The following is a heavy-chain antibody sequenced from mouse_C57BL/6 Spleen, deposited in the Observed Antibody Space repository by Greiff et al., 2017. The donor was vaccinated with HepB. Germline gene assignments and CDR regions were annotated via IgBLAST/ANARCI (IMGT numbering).Heavy chain of an antibody. Sequence: EVQGVESGEGLVKPGGSLKLSCAASGFTFSSYAMSWVRQTPEKRLEWVAYISSGGDYIYYADTVKGRFTISRDNARNTLYLQMSSLKSEDTAMYYCTRDRRAYSNLYAMDYWGQGTSVTVSS. CDR3: TRDRRAYSNLYAMDY. V-gene: IGHV5-9-1*02. J-gene: IGHJ4*01. CDR2: ISSGGDYI. CDR1: GFTFSSYA. D-gene: IGHD2-5*01.